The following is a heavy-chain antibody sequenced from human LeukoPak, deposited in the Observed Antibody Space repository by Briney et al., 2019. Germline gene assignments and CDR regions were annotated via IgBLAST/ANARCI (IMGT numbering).Heavy chain of an antibody. CDR1: GGSISSGGYS. D-gene: IGHD2-2*01. CDR3: ARGRRPLYCSSTSCYPIYYYYGMDV. V-gene: IGHV4-30-2*01. Sequence: SETLSLTCAVSGGSISSGGYSWSWIRQPPGKGLEWIGYIYHSGSTNYNPTLKSRVTISVDTSKNQFSLKLSSVTAADTAVYYCARGRRPLYCSSTSCYPIYYYYGMDVWGQGTTVTVSS. J-gene: IGHJ6*02. CDR2: IYHSGST.